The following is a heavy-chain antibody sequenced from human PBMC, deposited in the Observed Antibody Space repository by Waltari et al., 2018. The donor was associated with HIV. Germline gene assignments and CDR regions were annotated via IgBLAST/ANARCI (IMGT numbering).Heavy chain of an antibody. CDR2: ISRDNRES. D-gene: IGHD2-2*01. J-gene: IGHJ4*02. CDR3: VRDDPGYEPIDY. CDR1: GFTFSRYT. V-gene: IGHV3-21*02. Sequence: VRLMESGGGLVEPGGSLNISCAASGFTFSRYTMNWIRHIPGKGLEWLASISRDNRESYYIDSIKGRFTISRDNAANSVFLHMDRLRVDDTAQYFCVRDDPGYEPIDYWGRGTRVTVSS.